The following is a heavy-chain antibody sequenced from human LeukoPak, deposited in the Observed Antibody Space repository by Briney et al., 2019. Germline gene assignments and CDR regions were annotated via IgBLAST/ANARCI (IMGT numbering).Heavy chain of an antibody. CDR2: IYSGGST. V-gene: IGHV3-53*01. CDR3: ARDTLDSSGSWGCGLDI. Sequence: AGGSLRLSCAASGFTVSSNHMSWVRQAPGKGLEWVSVIYSGGSTYYADSVKGRFTISRDNSKNTLYLQMNSLRAEDTAVYYCARDTLDSSGSWGCGLDIWGQGTLVTVSS. D-gene: IGHD3-22*01. CDR1: GFTVSSNH. J-gene: IGHJ3*02.